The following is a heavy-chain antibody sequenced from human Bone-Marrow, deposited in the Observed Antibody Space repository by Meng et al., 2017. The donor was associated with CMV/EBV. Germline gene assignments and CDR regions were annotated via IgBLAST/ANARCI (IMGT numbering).Heavy chain of an antibody. CDR1: TFSSYA. Sequence: TFSSYAMSWVHQPPGKGLEWIGSIYYSGTTYYNPSLQSRVTIFVDTSKNQFSLRLSSVTAADTAVYYCARDTGAMRSAGFDYWGQGTLVTVSS. V-gene: IGHV4-39*02. J-gene: IGHJ4*02. CDR2: IYYSGTT. D-gene: IGHD7-27*01. CDR3: ARDTGAMRSAGFDY.